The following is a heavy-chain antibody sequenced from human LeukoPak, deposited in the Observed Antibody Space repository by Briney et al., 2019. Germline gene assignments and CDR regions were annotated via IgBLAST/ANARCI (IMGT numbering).Heavy chain of an antibody. CDR2: ISYDGGNT. J-gene: IGHJ4*02. CDR3: AREWIQLWSDY. CDR1: GFTFSSYA. D-gene: IGHD5-18*01. V-gene: IGHV3-30-3*01. Sequence: GGSLRLSCAASGFTFSSYAIHWVRQAPGKGLEWLAVISYDGGNTYYADSVKGRFTISRDNSKNTLYLQMNSLRAEGTAVYYCAREWIQLWSDYWGQGTLVTVSS.